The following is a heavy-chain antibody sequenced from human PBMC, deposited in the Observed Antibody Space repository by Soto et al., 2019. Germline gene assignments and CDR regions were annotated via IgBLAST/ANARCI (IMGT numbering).Heavy chain of an antibody. D-gene: IGHD2-2*01. CDR1: GGSISSGGYS. Sequence: QLQLQESGSGLVKPSQTLSLTCAVSGGSISSGGYSWSWIRQPPGKGLEWIGYIYHSGSTYYNPSLKSRVTISVDRSKNQFPLKLSPVTAADTAVYYCARVVCSSTRCLGVIDYWGQGTLVTVSS. V-gene: IGHV4-30-2*01. CDR2: IYHSGST. J-gene: IGHJ4*02. CDR3: ARVVCSSTRCLGVIDY.